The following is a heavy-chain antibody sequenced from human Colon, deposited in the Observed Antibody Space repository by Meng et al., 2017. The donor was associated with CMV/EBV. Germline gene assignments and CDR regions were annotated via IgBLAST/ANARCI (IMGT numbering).Heavy chain of an antibody. J-gene: IGHJ3*02. V-gene: IGHV3-21*01. CDR3: ARDPFIKAFDI. CDR2: ISSLSNDI. CDR1: GFPFSSST. Sequence: GESLKISCEASGFPFSSSTMNWVRQAPGKGLEWVSSISSLSNDIYYADTVKGRFTISRDNAKNSLYLQMNSLRAEDTAVYYCARDPFIKAFDIWGQGTMVTVSS.